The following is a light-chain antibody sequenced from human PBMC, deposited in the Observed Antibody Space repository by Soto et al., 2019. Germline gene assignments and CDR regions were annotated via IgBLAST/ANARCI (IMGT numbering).Light chain of an antibody. CDR3: QQYDTSPVT. CDR1: QTIPTGF. V-gene: IGKV3-20*01. J-gene: IGKJ2*01. CDR2: GAS. Sequence: PGERATLSCRVSQTIPTGFLAWFQQKSGQAPRLLIYGASTRATGIPDRISGSGSGTDFTLTISRVEPEDFAVYYCQQYDTSPVTFGQGTNLEI.